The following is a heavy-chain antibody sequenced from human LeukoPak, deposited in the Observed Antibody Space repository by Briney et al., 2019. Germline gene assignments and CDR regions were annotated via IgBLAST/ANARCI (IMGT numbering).Heavy chain of an antibody. Sequence: ASVKVSCKASGYTFTSYGISWVRQAPGQGLEWMGRISAYNGNTNYAQKLQGRVTMTTDTSTSTAYMELRSPRSDDTAGYYCARGVQVVTAIGYCFDYWGQGTLVTVSS. J-gene: IGHJ4*02. CDR1: GYTFTSYG. CDR3: ARGVQVVTAIGYCFDY. CDR2: ISAYNGNT. D-gene: IGHD2-21*02. V-gene: IGHV1-18*01.